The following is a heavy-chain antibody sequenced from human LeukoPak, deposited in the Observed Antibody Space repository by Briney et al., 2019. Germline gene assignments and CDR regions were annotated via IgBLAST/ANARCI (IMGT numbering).Heavy chain of an antibody. CDR3: AADWGGSTSTGWENYYYYGMDV. J-gene: IGHJ6*02. Sequence: VAPVKVSCKASGFTFTSSAMQWVRQARGQRLEWIGWIVVGSGNTNYAQKFQERVTITMDMSTSTAYMELSSLRSEDTAVYYCAADWGGSTSTGWENYYYYGMDVWGQGTMVTVSS. CDR1: GFTFTSSA. V-gene: IGHV1-58*02. CDR2: IVVGSGNT. D-gene: IGHD2-21*01.